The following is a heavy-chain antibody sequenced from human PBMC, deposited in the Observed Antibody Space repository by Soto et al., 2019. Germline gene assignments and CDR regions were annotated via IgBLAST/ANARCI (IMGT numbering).Heavy chain of an antibody. D-gene: IGHD2-2*01. CDR1: GYRFTSYV. CDR3: AREGYFSITSSCDY. Sequence: QVQLVQSGAEVKKPGASGKVSCKASGYRFTSYVMHWVRQAPGQGLEWMGWINAGNGNTKYSQKFQGRVSITRDTSASTAYMELSSLRSEDTAVYYCAREGYFSITSSCDYWGPGALVTVSS. V-gene: IGHV1-3*01. J-gene: IGHJ4*02. CDR2: INAGNGNT.